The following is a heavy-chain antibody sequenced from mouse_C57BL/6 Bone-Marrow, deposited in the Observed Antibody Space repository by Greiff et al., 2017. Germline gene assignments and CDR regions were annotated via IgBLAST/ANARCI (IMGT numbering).Heavy chain of an antibody. D-gene: IGHD1-1*01. CDR2: IYPGDGDT. J-gene: IGHJ3*01. CDR3: ARGYCGSPFSY. CDR1: GYAFSSYR. V-gene: IGHV1-80*01. Sequence: QVQLQQSGAELVKPGASVKISCKASGYAFSSYRMNWGKQRPGKGLEWIGQIYPGDGDTNYNGKFKGKATLTADKSSSTAYMQLSSLTSEDSAVYFCARGYCGSPFSYWGQGTLVTVSA.